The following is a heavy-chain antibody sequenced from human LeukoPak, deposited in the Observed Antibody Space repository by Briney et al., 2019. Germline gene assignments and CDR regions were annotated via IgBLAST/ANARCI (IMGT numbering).Heavy chain of an antibody. Sequence: GGSLRLSCTASGFTFSAYAMMWVRQAPGKGPEWVSAIRGGGSAFYADSVKGRFTISRDNSKYTLFLQMNSLRAEDTAVYYCARDPNGDYIGAFDMWGPGTMVTVSS. CDR2: IRGGGSA. CDR3: ARDPNGDYIGAFDM. J-gene: IGHJ3*02. CDR1: GFTFSAYA. V-gene: IGHV3-23*01. D-gene: IGHD4-17*01.